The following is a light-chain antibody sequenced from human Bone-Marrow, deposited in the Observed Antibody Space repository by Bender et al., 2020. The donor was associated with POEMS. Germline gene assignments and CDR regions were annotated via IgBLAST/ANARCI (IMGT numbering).Light chain of an antibody. CDR1: SSDVGGYNY. V-gene: IGLV2-14*01. J-gene: IGLJ2*01. CDR2: EVS. CDR3: CSYVGSYTLE. Sequence: QSALTQPASVSGSPGQSITISCTGTSSDVGGYNYVSWYQQHPGKAPKLMIYEVSNRPSGVSNRFSGSKSGNTASLTISGLQTEDEADYYCCSYVGSYTLEFGGGTRLTVL.